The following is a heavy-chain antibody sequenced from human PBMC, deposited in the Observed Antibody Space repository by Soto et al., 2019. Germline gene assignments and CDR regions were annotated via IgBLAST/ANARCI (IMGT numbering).Heavy chain of an antibody. Sequence: GGSLRLSCAASGFTFSNAWMSWVRQAPGKGLEWVARIKSKTDGGTTDYAAPVKGRFTISRDDSKNTLYLQMNSLKTEDTAVYYCSTVGATTAEYFQHWGQGTLVTVSS. CDR2: IKSKTDGGTT. J-gene: IGHJ1*01. CDR1: GFTFSNAW. D-gene: IGHD1-26*01. CDR3: STVGATTAEYFQH. V-gene: IGHV3-15*01.